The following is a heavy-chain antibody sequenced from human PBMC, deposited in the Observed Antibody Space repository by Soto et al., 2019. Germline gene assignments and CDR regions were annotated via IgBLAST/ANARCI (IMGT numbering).Heavy chain of an antibody. Sequence: ASVKVSCKASGYTFTGYYMHWVRQAPGQGLEWMGWINPNSGGTNYAQKFQGWVTMTRDTSISTAYMELSRLRSDDTAVYYCASTVTTRGDYYYYYGMDVWGQGTTVTVSS. J-gene: IGHJ6*02. CDR3: ASTVTTRGDYYYYYGMDV. V-gene: IGHV1-2*04. CDR1: GYTFTGYY. CDR2: INPNSGGT. D-gene: IGHD4-17*01.